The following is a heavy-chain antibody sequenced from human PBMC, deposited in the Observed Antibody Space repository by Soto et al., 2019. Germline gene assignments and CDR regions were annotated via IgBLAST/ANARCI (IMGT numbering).Heavy chain of an antibody. V-gene: IGHV3-30*18. D-gene: IGHD3-22*01. CDR3: AKVIDSSGYSYAFDI. CDR1: GFTFSSYG. J-gene: IGHJ3*02. CDR2: ISYDGSNK. Sequence: GGSLRLSCAASGFTFSSYGMHWVRQAPGKGLEWVAVISYDGSNKYYADSVKGRFTISRDNSKNTLYLQMNSLRAEDTAAYYCAKVIDSSGYSYAFDIWGQGTMVTVSS.